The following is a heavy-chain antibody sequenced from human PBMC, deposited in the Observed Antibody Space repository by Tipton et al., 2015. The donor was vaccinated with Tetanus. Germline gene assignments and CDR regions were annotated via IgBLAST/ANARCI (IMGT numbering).Heavy chain of an antibody. D-gene: IGHD3-10*01. CDR1: GGSFSGYY. Sequence: TLSLTCAVYGGSFSGYYWSWIRQPPGKGLEWIGEINHSGSTNYNPSLKSRVTISVDTSKNQFSLKLSSVTAADTAVYYCAGGPMVRGVTRFDYWGQGTLVTVSS. V-gene: IGHV4-34*01. CDR3: AGGPMVRGVTRFDY. J-gene: IGHJ4*02. CDR2: INHSGST.